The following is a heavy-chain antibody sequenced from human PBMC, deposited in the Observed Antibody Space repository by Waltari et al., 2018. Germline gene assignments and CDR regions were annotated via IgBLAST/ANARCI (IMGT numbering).Heavy chain of an antibody. CDR1: GYSFTSYW. Sequence: EVQLVQSGAEVKKPGESLKISCKGSGYSFTSYWIGWVRPMPGKGLEWMGIIYPGDSDTRYSPSFQGQVTISADKSISTAYLQWSSLKASDTAMYYCATGLYSNYPDFYFDYWGQGTLVTVSS. J-gene: IGHJ4*02. CDR3: ATGLYSNYPDFYFDY. D-gene: IGHD4-4*01. V-gene: IGHV5-51*01. CDR2: IYPGDSDT.